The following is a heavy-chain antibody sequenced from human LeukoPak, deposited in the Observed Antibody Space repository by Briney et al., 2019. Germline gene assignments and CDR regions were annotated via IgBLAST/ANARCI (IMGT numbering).Heavy chain of an antibody. CDR3: ARHRPSWGATIGFVMDV. CDR2: ISYDGSNK. D-gene: IGHD5-12*01. V-gene: IGHV3-30-3*01. Sequence: GGSLRLSCAASGFTFSSYAMHWVRQAPGKGLEWVAVISYDGSNKYNADSEKGRFTISRDNSKNTLYLQMNSLRAEDTAVYYCARHRPSWGATIGFVMDVWGQGTTVTVSS. CDR1: GFTFSSYA. J-gene: IGHJ6*02.